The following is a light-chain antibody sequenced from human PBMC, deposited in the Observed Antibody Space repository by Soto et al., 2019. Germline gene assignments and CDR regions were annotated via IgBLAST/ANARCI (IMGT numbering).Light chain of an antibody. CDR2: AAS. J-gene: IGKJ1*01. CDR1: QSVSSD. Sequence: AIQLTQSPSTMSASVGDSVTISCRASQSVSSDLCWYQQKPGKAPRMLIFAASNLHTGVPARFSGNASGTAFTLTISSLEPEDVAVYYCLQRNSCPWTFGHGTKVDIK. CDR3: LQRNSCPWT. V-gene: IGKV1-6*01.